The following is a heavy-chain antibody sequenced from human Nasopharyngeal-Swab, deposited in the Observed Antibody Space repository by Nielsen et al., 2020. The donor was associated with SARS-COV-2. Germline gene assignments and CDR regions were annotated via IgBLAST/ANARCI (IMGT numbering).Heavy chain of an antibody. V-gene: IGHV3-7*01. CDR3: ATDGYSFGYDRGY. Sequence: GESLKISCATSGFTFSTYWMTWVRQAPGKGPEWVASIKQDGSEKYYIDFVKGRFTISRDNAKSSLFLEMNSLRVEDTALYYCATDGYSFGYDRGYWGQGTLVIVSS. D-gene: IGHD4-11*01. J-gene: IGHJ4*02. CDR2: IKQDGSEK. CDR1: GFTFSTYW.